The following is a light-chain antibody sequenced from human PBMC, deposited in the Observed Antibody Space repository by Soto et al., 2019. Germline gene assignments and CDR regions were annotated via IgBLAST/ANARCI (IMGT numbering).Light chain of an antibody. V-gene: IGLV2-8*01. J-gene: IGLJ2*01. CDR1: SSDVGDYNY. Sequence: QSALTQPPSASGSPGQSVTISCTGTSSDVGDYNYVSWYQQHPGIAPKLMIYEVNKRPSGVPDRFSGSKSGNTASLTVSGLQAEDEADYYCSSYAGYSNLVFGGGTKLTVL. CDR2: EVN. CDR3: SSYAGYSNLV.